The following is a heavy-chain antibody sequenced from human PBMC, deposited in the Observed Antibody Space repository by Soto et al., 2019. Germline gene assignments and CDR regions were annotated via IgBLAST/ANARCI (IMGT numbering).Heavy chain of an antibody. CDR1: GYTFTGYY. D-gene: IGHD3-3*01. V-gene: IGHV1-2*02. CDR2: INPNSGGT. CDR3: ATGNYDFWSGYPRTHYYYYGMDV. J-gene: IGHJ6*02. Sequence: ASVKVSCKASGYTFTGYYMHWVRQAPGQGLEWMGWINPNSGGTNYAQKFQGRVTMTEDTSTDTAYMERSSLRSEDTAVYYCATGNYDFWSGYPRTHYYYYGMDVWGQGTTVTVSS.